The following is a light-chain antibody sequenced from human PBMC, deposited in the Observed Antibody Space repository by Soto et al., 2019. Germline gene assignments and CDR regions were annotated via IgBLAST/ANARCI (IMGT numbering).Light chain of an antibody. CDR3: QQYNNWPPIT. CDR2: GAS. V-gene: IGKV3-15*01. J-gene: IGKJ5*01. Sequence: EIVMTQSPATLSVSPGERATLSCMASQSVSSNLAWYQQKPGQAPRLLIYGASTRATGIPARFSGSGSGTEFTLTISSLQSEDFAVYDCQQYNNWPPITFGQGTRLENK. CDR1: QSVSSN.